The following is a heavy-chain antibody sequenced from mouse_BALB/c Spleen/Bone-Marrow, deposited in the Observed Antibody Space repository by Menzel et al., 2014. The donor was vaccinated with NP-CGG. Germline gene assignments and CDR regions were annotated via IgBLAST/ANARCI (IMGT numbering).Heavy chain of an antibody. V-gene: IGHV1-74*01. J-gene: IGHJ2*01. CDR2: LAPYDSEP. D-gene: IGHD2-3*01. Sequence: VQLQQPGAALVRPGASVKLSCKASGYTFTSYWMPCVKLLLEQRLAWLGRLAPYDSEPHYNQKFKDKAILTVDKSSSTAYMQLSSLTSEDSAVYYCARGSMILNYFDYWGQGTTLTV. CDR1: GYTFTSYW. CDR3: ARGSMILNYFDY.